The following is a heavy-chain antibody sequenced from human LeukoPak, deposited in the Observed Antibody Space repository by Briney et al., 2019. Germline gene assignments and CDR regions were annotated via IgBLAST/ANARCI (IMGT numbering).Heavy chain of an antibody. V-gene: IGHV4-39*01. D-gene: IGHD3-22*01. CDR3: ARHDSGVDYADY. CDR2: IYSSGYT. CDR1: GDSISSSSYD. J-gene: IGHJ4*02. Sequence: PSETLSLTCSVSGDSISSSSYDWDWIRQPPGQGLEWIGGIYSSGYTAYNPSLKSRVTLSVDTSKNQFSLKVSSVTAADTAVYYCARHDSGVDYADYWGQGTLVTVSS.